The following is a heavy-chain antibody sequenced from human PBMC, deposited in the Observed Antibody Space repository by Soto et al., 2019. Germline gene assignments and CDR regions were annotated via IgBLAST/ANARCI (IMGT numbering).Heavy chain of an antibody. Sequence: ASVKVSCKASGYTFTSYGISWVRQAPGQGLEWMGWISAYNGNTNYAQKLQGRVTMTTDTSTSTAYMELRSLRSDDTAVYYCARLLRNSYVSYDAFDIWGQGTMVTVSS. CDR2: ISAYNGNT. CDR1: GYTFTSYG. J-gene: IGHJ3*02. V-gene: IGHV1-18*01. CDR3: ARLLRNSYVSYDAFDI. D-gene: IGHD5-18*01.